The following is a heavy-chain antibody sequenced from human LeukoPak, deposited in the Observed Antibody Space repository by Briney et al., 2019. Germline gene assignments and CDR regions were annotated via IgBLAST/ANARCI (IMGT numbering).Heavy chain of an antibody. J-gene: IGHJ6*03. CDR2: ISSSSSTI. CDR3: ARGPSITMVRGGQWYYYMDV. V-gene: IGHV3-48*01. Sequence: GRSLRLSCAASGFTFSSYSMNWVRQAPGKGLEWVSYISSSSSTIYYADSVKGRFTISRDNAKNSLYLQMNSLRAEDTAVYYCARGPSITMVRGGQWYYYMDVWGKGTTVTISS. CDR1: GFTFSSYS. D-gene: IGHD3-10*01.